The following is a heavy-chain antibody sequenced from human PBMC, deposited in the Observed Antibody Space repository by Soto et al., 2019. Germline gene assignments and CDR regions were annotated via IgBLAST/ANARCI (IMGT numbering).Heavy chain of an antibody. CDR3: AGERAIFGVAPSYGMDV. V-gene: IGHV4-59*02. CDR1: GGSVSSYY. Sequence: ETLSLTCTVSGGSVSSYYWSWIRQPPGKGLEWVGYIYYSGSTNYNPSLKSRVTISVDTSKNQFSLKLSSVTAADTAVYYCAGERAIFGVAPSYGMDVWGQ. CDR2: IYYSGST. J-gene: IGHJ6*02. D-gene: IGHD3-3*01.